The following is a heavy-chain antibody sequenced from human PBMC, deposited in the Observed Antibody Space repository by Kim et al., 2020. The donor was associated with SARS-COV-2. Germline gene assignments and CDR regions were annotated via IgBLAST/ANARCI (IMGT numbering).Heavy chain of an antibody. CDR1: GFTFGHYS. J-gene: IGHJ4*02. Sequence: GGSLRLSCAASGFTFGHYSMNWVRQAPGRGLEWLASISSGGVYIYYAPSVKGRFTISRDNDKSSLFLQMNSLRAEDTAVYYCAREIRYSYGFDYWGQGTL. D-gene: IGHD5-18*01. V-gene: IGHV3-21*06. CDR2: ISSGGVYI. CDR3: AREIRYSYGFDY.